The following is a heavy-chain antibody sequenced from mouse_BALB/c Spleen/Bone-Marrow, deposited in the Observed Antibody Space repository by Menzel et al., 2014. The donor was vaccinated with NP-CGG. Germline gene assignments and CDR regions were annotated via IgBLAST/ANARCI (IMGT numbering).Heavy chain of an antibody. CDR2: ISTYYGDA. CDR1: GYTFTDYA. V-gene: IGHV1S137*01. CDR3: AREVDINFGV. Sequence: QVQLKQSGAELVRPGVSVKISCKGSGYTFTDYALHWVKQSHAKSLDWIGVISTYYGDASYNQKFKGKATMTVDKSSSASLMELGSLTADNSVICCCAREVDINFGVWGAGTTVTVSS. J-gene: IGHJ1*01. D-gene: IGHD1-1*02.